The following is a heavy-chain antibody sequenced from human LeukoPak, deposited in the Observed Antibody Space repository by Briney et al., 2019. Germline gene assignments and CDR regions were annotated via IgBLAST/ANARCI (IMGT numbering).Heavy chain of an antibody. CDR2: ISSSGSTI. CDR1: GGSFSGYY. V-gene: IGHV3-11*04. CDR3: ARDLGSSWYYFDY. Sequence: LSLTCAVYGGSFSGYYWSWIRQPPGKGLEWVSAISSSGSTIYYADSVKGRFTISRDNAKNSLYLQMNSLRAEDTAVYYCARDLGSSWYYFDYWGQGTLVTVSS. J-gene: IGHJ4*02. D-gene: IGHD6-13*01.